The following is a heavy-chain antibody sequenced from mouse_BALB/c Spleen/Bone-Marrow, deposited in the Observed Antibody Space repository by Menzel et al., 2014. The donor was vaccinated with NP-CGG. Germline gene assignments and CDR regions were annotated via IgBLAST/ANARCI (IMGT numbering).Heavy chain of an antibody. CDR2: IRNKANGYTT. CDR3: ARPNFPYYYGNSYWYFDV. J-gene: IGHJ1*01. CDR1: GFTFTDYY. Sequence: EVMLVESGGGLVQPGGSLRLSCATSGFTFTDYYMSWVRQPPGKALEWLGFIRNKANGYTTEYSASVKGRFTISRDNSQSILYLQMNTLRAEDSATYYCARPNFPYYYGNSYWYFDVWGAGTTVTVSS. V-gene: IGHV7-3*02. D-gene: IGHD1-1*01.